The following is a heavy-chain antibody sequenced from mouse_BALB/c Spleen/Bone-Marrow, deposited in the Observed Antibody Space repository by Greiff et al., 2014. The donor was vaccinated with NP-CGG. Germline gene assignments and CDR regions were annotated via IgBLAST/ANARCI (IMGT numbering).Heavy chain of an antibody. CDR3: ARQIYFPYFDY. J-gene: IGHJ2*01. CDR2: ISNGGGST. CDR1: GFTFSSYT. V-gene: IGHV5-12-2*01. D-gene: IGHD2-3*01. Sequence: EVMLVESGGGLVQPGGSLKLSCAASGFTFSSYTMSWVRQTPEKRLEWVAYISNGGGSTYYPGTVKGRFTISRDNAKNTLYLQMSSLKSEDTAMYYCARQIYFPYFDYWGQGTTLTVSS.